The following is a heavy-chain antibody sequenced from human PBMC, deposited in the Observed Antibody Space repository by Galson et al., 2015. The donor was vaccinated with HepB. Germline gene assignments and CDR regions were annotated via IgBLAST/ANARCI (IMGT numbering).Heavy chain of an antibody. CDR2: IRYDGSNK. V-gene: IGHV3-30*02. D-gene: IGHD1-1*01. CDR3: AKGRPYKALYFDY. CDR1: GFTFSSYG. J-gene: IGHJ4*02. Sequence: SLRLSCAASGFTFSSYGMHWVRQAPGKGLEWVAFIRYDGSNKYYADSVKGRFTISRDNSKNTLYLQMNSLRAEDTAVYYCAKGRPYKALYFDYWGQGTLVTVSS.